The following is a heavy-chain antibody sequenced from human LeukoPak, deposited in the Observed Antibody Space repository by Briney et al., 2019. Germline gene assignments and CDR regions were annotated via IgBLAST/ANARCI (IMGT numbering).Heavy chain of an antibody. CDR2: IKQDGSEK. CDR3: ARDRAVVVPAAQRYYYYMDV. D-gene: IGHD2-2*01. V-gene: IGHV3-7*01. J-gene: IGHJ6*03. CDR1: GFTFSSYW. Sequence: GGSLRLSCAASGFTFSSYWMSWVRQAPGKGLEWVANIKQDGSEKYYVDSVKGRFTISRDSAKNSLYLQMNSLRAEDTAVYYCARDRAVVVPAAQRYYYYMDVWGKGTTVTVSS.